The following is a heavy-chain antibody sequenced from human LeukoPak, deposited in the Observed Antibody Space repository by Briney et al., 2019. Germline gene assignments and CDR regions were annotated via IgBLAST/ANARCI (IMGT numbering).Heavy chain of an antibody. CDR3: ARGSPWGAAAGTQFDY. Sequence: ASVKVSCKASGYTFTSYDINWVRQATGQGLEWMGWMNPNSGNTGYAQKFQDRVTMTRNTSISTAYMELSSLRSEDTAVYYCARGSPWGAAAGTQFDYWGQGTLVTVSS. V-gene: IGHV1-8*01. CDR2: MNPNSGNT. CDR1: GYTFTSYD. D-gene: IGHD6-13*01. J-gene: IGHJ4*02.